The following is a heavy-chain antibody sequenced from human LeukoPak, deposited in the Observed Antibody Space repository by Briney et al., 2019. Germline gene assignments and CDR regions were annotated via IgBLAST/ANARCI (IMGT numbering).Heavy chain of an antibody. CDR1: GGSFSGYY. Sequence: SETLSLTCAVNGGSFSGYYWSWIRQPPEKGLEWNGEINHSGSTNYNPSLKSRVTISVDTSKNQFSLKLSSVTAADTAVYYCARRSFGVIIVPWGQGTLVTVSS. CDR2: INHSGST. CDR3: ARRSFGVIIVP. D-gene: IGHD3-3*01. V-gene: IGHV4-34*01. J-gene: IGHJ5*02.